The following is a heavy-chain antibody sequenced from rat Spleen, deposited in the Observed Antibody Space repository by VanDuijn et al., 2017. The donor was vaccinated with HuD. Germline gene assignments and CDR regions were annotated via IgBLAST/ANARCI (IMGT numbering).Heavy chain of an antibody. CDR1: GFSLTDYS. CDR2: IQSGGST. CDR3: SRQGIPGTEQ. D-gene: IGHD4-3*01. V-gene: IGHV2-19*01. Sequence: QVQLWESGPGLVQPSQTLSLTCTVSGFSLTDYSVHWVRQPPGKGLEWMGRIQSGGSTDYSSALKSRLSISRDTSKNQVVLKMNSLQAEGTAIYFCSRQGIPGTEQWAQGVMVTVSS. J-gene: IGHJ2*01.